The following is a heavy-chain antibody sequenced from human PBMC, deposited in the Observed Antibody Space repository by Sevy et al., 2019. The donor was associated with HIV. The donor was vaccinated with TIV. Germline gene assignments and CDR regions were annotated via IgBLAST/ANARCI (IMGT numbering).Heavy chain of an antibody. CDR1: GDSISSFY. J-gene: IGHJ5*02. V-gene: IGHV4-4*07. D-gene: IGHD2-21*02. CDR2: ISTSGST. Sequence: SETLSLTCTVSGDSISSFYWNWIRQPAGKGLEWIGRISTSGSTNYNPSLKSRVTMSVDTSRNQFSLNLTSVTAADTAMYFWAGDRNPKNDCVSAWWFDPWGQGTLVTVSS. CDR3: AGDRNPKNDCVSAWWFDP.